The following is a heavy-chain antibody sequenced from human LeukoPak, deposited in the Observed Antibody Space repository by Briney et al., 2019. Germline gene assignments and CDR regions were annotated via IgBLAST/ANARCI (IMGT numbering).Heavy chain of an antibody. J-gene: IGHJ4*02. V-gene: IGHV4-34*09. Sequence: PSETLSLTCAVYGGSFSGYYWSWIRQPPGKGLEWIGEINHSGSTNYNPSLKSRVTISVDTSKNQFSLKLSSVTAADTAVYYCAGSITMIVVSYWGQGTLVTVSS. CDR3: AGSITMIVVSY. CDR2: INHSGST. CDR1: GGSFSGYY. D-gene: IGHD3-22*01.